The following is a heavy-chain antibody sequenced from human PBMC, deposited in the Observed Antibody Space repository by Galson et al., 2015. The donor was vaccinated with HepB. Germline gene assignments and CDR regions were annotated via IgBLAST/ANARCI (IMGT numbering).Heavy chain of an antibody. CDR1: GFTFSSYG. J-gene: IGHJ4*02. D-gene: IGHD1-14*01. V-gene: IGHV3-30*18. CDR3: AKHRNPGY. CDR2: ISYDGSNK. Sequence: SLRLSCAASGFTFSSYGMHWVRQAPGKGLEWVAVISYDGSNKYYADSVKGRFTISRDNSKNTLYLQMNSLRAEDTAVYYCAKHRNPGYWGQGTLVTVSS.